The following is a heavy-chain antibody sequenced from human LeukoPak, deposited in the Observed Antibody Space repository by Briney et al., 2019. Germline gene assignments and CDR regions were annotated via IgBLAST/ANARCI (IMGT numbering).Heavy chain of an antibody. V-gene: IGHV1-8*01. Sequence: VASVKVSCKASGYTFTSYDINWVRQATGQGLEWMGWMNPNSGNTGYAQKFQGRVTMTSDSSISTAYMELSSLRSEDTAIYYCVRTPPNWGFDYWGQGTLVTVSS. D-gene: IGHD7-27*01. J-gene: IGHJ4*02. CDR3: VRTPPNWGFDY. CDR2: MNPNSGNT. CDR1: GYTFTSYD.